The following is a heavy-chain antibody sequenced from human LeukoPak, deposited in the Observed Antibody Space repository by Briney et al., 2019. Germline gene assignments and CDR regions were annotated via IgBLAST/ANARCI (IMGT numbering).Heavy chain of an antibody. CDR2: INPSGGST. Sequence: ASVTVSCKASGYTFTSYYMHWVRQAPGQGLEWMGIINPSGGSTSYAQKFQGRVTMTRDMSTSTVYMELSSLRSEDTAVYYCARADSNYDFDYWGQGTLVTVSS. D-gene: IGHD4-11*01. CDR1: GYTFTSYY. V-gene: IGHV1-46*01. J-gene: IGHJ4*02. CDR3: ARADSNYDFDY.